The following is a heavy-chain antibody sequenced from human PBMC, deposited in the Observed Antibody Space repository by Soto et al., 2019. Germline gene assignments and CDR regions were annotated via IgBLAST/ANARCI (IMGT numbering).Heavy chain of an antibody. CDR3: AKPDGPDF. V-gene: IGHV3-23*01. J-gene: IGHJ4*02. CDR1: GFTLSSYV. Sequence: EVQLLESGGGLVQPGGSLRLSCAASGFTLSSYVMSWVRQAPGKGLEWVSSITDSGGSTYYADSVKGRFTISRDNSKNALYLHVNSMRAEDTAVYCCAKPDGPDFWGQGALVTVSS. CDR2: ITDSGGST.